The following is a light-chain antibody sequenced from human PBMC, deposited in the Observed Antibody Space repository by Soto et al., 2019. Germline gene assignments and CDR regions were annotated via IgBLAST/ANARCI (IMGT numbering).Light chain of an antibody. V-gene: IGKV1-5*03. CDR3: QQYNSLWT. CDR2: KAS. CDR1: QSISSW. Sequence: DIQMTQSPSTLSASVGDRVTITCRASQSISSWLAWYQQKPGKAPKLLIYKASGLESGVPSRFSGSGSGTEFPLPIIRRQPDDFATYYCQQYNSLWTFGQGTKVEIK. J-gene: IGKJ1*01.